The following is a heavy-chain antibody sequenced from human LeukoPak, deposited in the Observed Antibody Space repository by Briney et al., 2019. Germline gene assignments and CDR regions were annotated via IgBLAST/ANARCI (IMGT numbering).Heavy chain of an antibody. CDR1: GYTFSDYY. CDR2: INPNSGGI. D-gene: IGHD3-10*01. Sequence: ASVKVSCKASGYTFSDYYMHWVRQAPEQALEWMGWINPNSGGINYAQRFQGSVTMTRDTSLSTAYMELSRLRSDDTAVYYCARDRSTMVRGENFAFDIWGQGTMVTVSS. V-gene: IGHV1-2*02. CDR3: ARDRSTMVRGENFAFDI. J-gene: IGHJ3*02.